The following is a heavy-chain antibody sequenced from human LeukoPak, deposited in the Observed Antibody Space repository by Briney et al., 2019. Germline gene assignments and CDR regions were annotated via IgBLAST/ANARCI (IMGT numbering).Heavy chain of an antibody. J-gene: IGHJ4*02. D-gene: IGHD3-10*01. Sequence: GGSLRLSCAASGFTFSSYAMHWVRQAPGKVLEWVAVISYDGSNKYYADSVKGRFTISRGNSKNTLYLQMNSLRAEDTAVYYCARTTKYVLLWFGEPCFDYWGQGTLVTVSS. CDR3: ARTTKYVLLWFGEPCFDY. V-gene: IGHV3-30-3*01. CDR1: GFTFSSYA. CDR2: ISYDGSNK.